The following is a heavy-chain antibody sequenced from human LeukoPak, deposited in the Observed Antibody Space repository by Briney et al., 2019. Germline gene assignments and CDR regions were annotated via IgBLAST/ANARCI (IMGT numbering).Heavy chain of an antibody. D-gene: IGHD3-22*01. CDR1: GGSFSGYY. Sequence: SETLSLTCAVYGGSFSGYYWSWIRQPPGKGLEWIGEINHSGSTNYNPSLKSRVNISVDTSKNQFSLKLSSVTAADTAVYYCARVKRITMIVVVTKEYYFDYWGQGTLVTVSS. J-gene: IGHJ4*02. CDR3: ARVKRITMIVVVTKEYYFDY. V-gene: IGHV4-34*01. CDR2: INHSGST.